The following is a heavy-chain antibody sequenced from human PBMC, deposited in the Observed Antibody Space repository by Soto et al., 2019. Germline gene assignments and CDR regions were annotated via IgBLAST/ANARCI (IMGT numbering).Heavy chain of an antibody. V-gene: IGHV4-4*02. CDR2: IYHSGSS. Sequence: QVQLQESGPGLVKPSGTLSLTCAVSSGSISSSNWWSWVRKPPGKGLEWIGEIYHSGSSNYNPSLKSRVTRAVDKSKNQFSLTLSSVTAADTAVYYCARASITIFGDYNMDVWGKGTTVTVSS. CDR1: SGSISSSNW. CDR3: ARASITIFGDYNMDV. D-gene: IGHD3-3*01. J-gene: IGHJ6*03.